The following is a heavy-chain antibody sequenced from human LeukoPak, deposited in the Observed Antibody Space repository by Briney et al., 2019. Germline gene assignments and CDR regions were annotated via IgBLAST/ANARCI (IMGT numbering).Heavy chain of an antibody. CDR1: GGSFSGYY. J-gene: IGHJ3*01. D-gene: IGHD3-22*01. CDR2: INHSGST. CDR3: ARDHHRRLYDSQARDTFDF. Sequence: PSETLSLTCAVYGGSFSGYYWSWIRQPPGKGLEWIGEINHSGSTNYNPSLKSRVTISVDTSKNQFSLKLSSVTAADTAVYYCARDHHRRLYDSQARDTFDFWGQGTMVTVSS. V-gene: IGHV4-34*01.